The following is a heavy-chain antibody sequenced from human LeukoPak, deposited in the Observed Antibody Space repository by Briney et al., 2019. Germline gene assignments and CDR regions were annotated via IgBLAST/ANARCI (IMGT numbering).Heavy chain of an antibody. CDR2: IYYSGST. V-gene: IGHV4-59*01. J-gene: IGHJ6*03. D-gene: IGHD3-3*01. Sequence: SETLSPTCTVSGGSISSYYWRWIRQPPGKGLEWIGYIYYSGSTNYNPSLKSRVTISVDTSKNQFSLKLSSVTAADTAVYYCARGLRFLEWLFEHYYYMDVWGKGTTVTVSS. CDR3: ARGLRFLEWLFEHYYYMDV. CDR1: GGSISSYY.